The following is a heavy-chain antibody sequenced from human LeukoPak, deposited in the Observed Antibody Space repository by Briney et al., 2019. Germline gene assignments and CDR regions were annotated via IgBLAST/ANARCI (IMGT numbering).Heavy chain of an antibody. CDR1: GYTFTNYA. V-gene: IGHV7-4-1*02. D-gene: IGHD3-10*01. J-gene: IGHJ4*02. CDR2: INTNTGNP. Sequence: ASVKVSCKASGYTFTNYAMNWVRQAPGRGLEWMGWINTNTGNPAYAQGFTGRFVFSLDTSVSTAYLQISSLKAEDTAVYYCARGGRFYYDSGSYSTRYYFDFWGQGTLVTVSS. CDR3: ARGGRFYYDSGSYSTRYYFDF.